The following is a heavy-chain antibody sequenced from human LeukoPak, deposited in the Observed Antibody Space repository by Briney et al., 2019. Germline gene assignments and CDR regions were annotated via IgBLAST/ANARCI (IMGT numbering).Heavy chain of an antibody. Sequence: TGGSLRLSCAVSGFTFINYDIHWVRQVTGKGLEWVSAIGTAGDSYCLGSVKGRFTISREDAKSSSYLQMNSLRAGDTAVYYCARVRAAAGINWYFDLWGRGTLVIVSS. CDR3: ARVRAAAGINWYFDL. CDR2: IGTAGDS. D-gene: IGHD6-13*01. V-gene: IGHV3-13*04. J-gene: IGHJ2*01. CDR1: GFTFINYD.